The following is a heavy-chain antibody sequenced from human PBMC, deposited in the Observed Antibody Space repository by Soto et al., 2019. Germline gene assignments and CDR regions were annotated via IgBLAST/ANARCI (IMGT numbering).Heavy chain of an antibody. J-gene: IGHJ4*02. CDR3: AKGAIYDWNRVLND. CDR1: GFTFSNYA. V-gene: IGHV3-23*01. CDR2: ISGRDTMT. Sequence: PGGSLRLSCAASGFTFSNYAMIWVRQAPGKGLEWVSGISGRDTMTYYADSVKGRFAISRDNSKSTLYLQMNSLRADDTAVYYCAKGAIYDWNRVLNDWGQGTLVTV. D-gene: IGHD1-20*01.